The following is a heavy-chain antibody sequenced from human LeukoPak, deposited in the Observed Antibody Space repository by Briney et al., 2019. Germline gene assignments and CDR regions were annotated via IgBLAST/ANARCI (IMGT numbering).Heavy chain of an antibody. J-gene: IGHJ6*03. V-gene: IGHV3-33*08. CDR2: IWYGGSNK. Sequence: GGSLRLSCAASGFTFSSYAMSWVRHAPGEGLEWVAVIWYGGSNKYYADSVKGRFTISRDNSKNTLYLQINSLRAEDTAVYYCARAGLRFLEWLSGPPLYYMDVWGKGTTVTVSS. CDR1: GFTFSSYA. CDR3: ARAGLRFLEWLSGPPLYYMDV. D-gene: IGHD3-3*01.